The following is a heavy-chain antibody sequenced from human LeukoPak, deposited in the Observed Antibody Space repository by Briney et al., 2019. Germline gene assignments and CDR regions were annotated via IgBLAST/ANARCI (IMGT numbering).Heavy chain of an antibody. J-gene: IGHJ4*02. CDR3: AKEFSSGGYSSGWYPYYFDY. CDR2: MSGSGAST. V-gene: IGHV3-23*01. D-gene: IGHD6-19*01. Sequence: GGSLRLSCAASGFTFNSYAMSWVRQAPGKGLEWVSAMSGSGASTYYADSVRGRFTISRDNSKNTLSLQMNSLRAEDTAVYYCAKEFSSGGYSSGWYPYYFDYWGRGTLVTVSS. CDR1: GFTFNSYA.